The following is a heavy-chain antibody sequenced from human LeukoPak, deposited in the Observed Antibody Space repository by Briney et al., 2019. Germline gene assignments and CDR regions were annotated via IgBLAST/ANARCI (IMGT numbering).Heavy chain of an antibody. Sequence: SETLSLTCTVSDGSMNSITYYWAWIRQPPGKGLEWLGSIYYTGTTFYNPSLKSRVTISIDTSKNQFSLNLTSLTAADTAVYYCARAREFYSDSNAYEVWGQGTRVTVSS. V-gene: IGHV4-39*07. D-gene: IGHD3-22*01. CDR2: IYYTGTT. CDR3: ARAREFYSDSNAYEV. CDR1: DGSMNSITYY. J-gene: IGHJ3*01.